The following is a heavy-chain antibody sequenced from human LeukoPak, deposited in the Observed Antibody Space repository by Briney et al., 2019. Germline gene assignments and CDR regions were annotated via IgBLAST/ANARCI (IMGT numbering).Heavy chain of an antibody. D-gene: IGHD6-13*01. CDR1: GGSFSGYY. CDR3: ARNKAAAGTTGFDP. V-gene: IGHV4-34*01. J-gene: IGHJ5*02. Sequence: SETLSLTCAVYGGSFSGYYWSWIRQPPGKGLEWIGEINHSGSTNYNPSLKSRVTISVDTSKNQFSLKLSSVTAAGTAVYYCARNKAAAGTTGFDPWGQGTLVTVSS. CDR2: INHSGST.